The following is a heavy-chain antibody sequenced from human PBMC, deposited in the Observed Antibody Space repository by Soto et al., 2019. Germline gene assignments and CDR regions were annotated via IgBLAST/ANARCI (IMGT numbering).Heavy chain of an antibody. V-gene: IGHV1-69*01. Sequence: QVQLVQSGAEVKKPGSSVKVSCKASGGTFSSYAISWVRQAPGQGLEWMGGIIPIFGTANYAQKFQGRVTITADESTSTAYMELSSLRSEDTAVYYCARDHPLYYYGSGSPQGNWFDPWGQGTLVTVSS. CDR1: GGTFSSYA. CDR3: ARDHPLYYYGSGSPQGNWFDP. D-gene: IGHD3-10*01. CDR2: IIPIFGTA. J-gene: IGHJ5*02.